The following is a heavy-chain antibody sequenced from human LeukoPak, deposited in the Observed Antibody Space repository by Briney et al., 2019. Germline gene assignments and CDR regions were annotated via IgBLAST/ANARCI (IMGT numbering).Heavy chain of an antibody. D-gene: IGHD3-10*01. J-gene: IGHJ5*02. CDR1: GGSFSGYY. CDR2: INHSGST. CDR3: ARDEGDYYGSGSYENWFDP. Sequence: SSETLSLTCAVYGGSFSGYYWSWIRQPPGKGLEWIGEINHSGSTNYNPSLKSRVTISVDTSKNQFSLKLSSVTAADTAVYYCARDEGDYYGSGSYENWFDPWGQGTLVTVSS. V-gene: IGHV4-34*01.